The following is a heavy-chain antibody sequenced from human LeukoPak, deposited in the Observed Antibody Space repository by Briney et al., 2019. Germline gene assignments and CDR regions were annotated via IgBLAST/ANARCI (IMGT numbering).Heavy chain of an antibody. CDR2: IYSGGST. Sequence: GGSLRLSCAASGFTVSSNYMSWVRQAPGKGLEWVSVIYSGGSTYYADSVEGRSTISRDNSKNTLYLQMNSLRAEDTAVYYCARVLLDYGDSPFDYWGQGTLVTVSS. V-gene: IGHV3-53*01. D-gene: IGHD4-17*01. J-gene: IGHJ4*02. CDR3: ARVLLDYGDSPFDY. CDR1: GFTVSSNY.